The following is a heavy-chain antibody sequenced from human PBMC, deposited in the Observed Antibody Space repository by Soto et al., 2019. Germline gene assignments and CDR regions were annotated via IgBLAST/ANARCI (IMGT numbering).Heavy chain of an antibody. CDR2: LYYTGST. CDR3: ARDRGYYGMEY. J-gene: IGHJ4*02. CDR1: GGSVSSGNFY. V-gene: IGHV4-61*01. D-gene: IGHD3-10*01. Sequence: KPSETLSLTCTVSGGSVSSGNFYWSWIRQSPGKGLEWIGYLYYTGSTNYNPSLKSRVTISVDASKNQFSLRLRSVTAADTAVYYCARDRGYYGMEYWGQGALVTVSS.